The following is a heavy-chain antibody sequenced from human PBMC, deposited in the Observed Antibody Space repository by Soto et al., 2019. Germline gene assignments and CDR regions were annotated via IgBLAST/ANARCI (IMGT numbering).Heavy chain of an antibody. CDR3: ARKGFCITGAPGRLDP. CDR1: GGTFSSYA. Sequence: SVKVSCKASGGTFSSYAISWVRQAPGQGLEWMGGIIPIFGTANYAQKFQGRVTITADKSTSTAYMELSSLRSEDTAVYYCARKGFCITGAPGRLDPWGQGTLVTVSS. D-gene: IGHD1-20*01. CDR2: IIPIFGTA. V-gene: IGHV1-69*06. J-gene: IGHJ5*02.